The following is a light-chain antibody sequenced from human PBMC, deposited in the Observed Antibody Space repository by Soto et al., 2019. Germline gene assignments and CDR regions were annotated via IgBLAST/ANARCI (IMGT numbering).Light chain of an antibody. CDR2: DVS. CDR1: SSDVGDYNY. Sequence: QSALTQPASVSGSPGQSITISCTGTSSDVGDYNYVSWYQQHPGKAPKLMIYDVSNRPSGVSNRFSGSKSGNTASLIISRLQAEDEADYYCSSYTSSNTVVFGGGTKLTVL. CDR3: SSYTSSNTVV. V-gene: IGLV2-14*01. J-gene: IGLJ2*01.